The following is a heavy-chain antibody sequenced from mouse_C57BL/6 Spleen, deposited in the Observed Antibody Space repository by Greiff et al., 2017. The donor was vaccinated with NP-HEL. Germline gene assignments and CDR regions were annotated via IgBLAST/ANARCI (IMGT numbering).Heavy chain of an antibody. D-gene: IGHD3-1*01. CDR3: ARIGGDYAMDY. J-gene: IGHJ4*01. Sequence: DVKLVESEGGLVQPGSSMKLSCTASGFTFSDYYMAWVRQVPEKGLEWVANINYDGSSTYYLDSLKSRFIISRDNAKNILYLQMSSLKSEDTATYYCARIGGDYAMDYWGQGTSVTVSS. CDR1: GFTFSDYY. V-gene: IGHV5-16*01. CDR2: INYDGSST.